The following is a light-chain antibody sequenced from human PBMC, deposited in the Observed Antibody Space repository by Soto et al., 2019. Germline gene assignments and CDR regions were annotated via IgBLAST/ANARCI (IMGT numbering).Light chain of an antibody. CDR1: QGISSF. Sequence: DIQLTQSPSFLSASVGDRVSIPCRASQGISSFLAWYQQKPGKAPNLLIYAASTLQSGVPSRFSGSGYGTEFSLTISRQQPEDFETYYCQQLHSYPRTFRGG. V-gene: IGKV1-9*01. CDR3: QQLHSYPRT. CDR2: AAS. J-gene: IGKJ4*01.